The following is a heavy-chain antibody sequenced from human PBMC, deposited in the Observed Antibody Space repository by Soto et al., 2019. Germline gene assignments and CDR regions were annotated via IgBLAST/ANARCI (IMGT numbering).Heavy chain of an antibody. CDR1: GGTFSSYA. CDR2: IIPIFGTA. V-gene: IGHV1-69*01. D-gene: IGHD1-26*01. J-gene: IGHJ2*01. Sequence: QVQLVQSGAEVKKPGSSVKVSCKASGGTFSSYAISWVRQAPGQGIEWMGGIIPIFGTANYAQKFQGRVTITADESTSTADMELSSLRSEETAVYYCAGVVGGLSGYFDLWGRGTLVTVSS. CDR3: AGVVGGLSGYFDL.